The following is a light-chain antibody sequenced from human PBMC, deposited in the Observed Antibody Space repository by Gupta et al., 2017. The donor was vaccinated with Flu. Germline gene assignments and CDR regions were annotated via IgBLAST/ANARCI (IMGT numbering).Light chain of an antibody. Sequence: SSSNNGSNTVNWYQQFPGTAPHLIIYSNNQRPSGFPDRFSGSKSGTSASLAISGLQSEDEADYFCAARDDSLDDPIFGGGTRLTVL. CDR2: SNN. V-gene: IGLV1-44*01. J-gene: IGLJ2*01. CDR1: SSNNGSNT. CDR3: AARDDSLDDPI.